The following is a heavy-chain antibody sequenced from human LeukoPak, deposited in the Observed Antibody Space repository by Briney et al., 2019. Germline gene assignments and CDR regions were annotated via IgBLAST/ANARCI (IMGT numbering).Heavy chain of an antibody. CDR2: ISGSGGST. D-gene: IGHD3-10*01. CDR1: GFTFSSYA. CDR3: AKRTGDYWRGSEYFQH. Sequence: PGASLRLSCAASGFTFSSYAMSWVRQAPGKGLEWVSAISGSGGSTYYADSVKGRFTISRDNSKNTLYLQMNSLRAEDTAVYYCAKRTGDYWRGSEYFQHWGQGTLVTVSS. V-gene: IGHV3-23*01. J-gene: IGHJ1*01.